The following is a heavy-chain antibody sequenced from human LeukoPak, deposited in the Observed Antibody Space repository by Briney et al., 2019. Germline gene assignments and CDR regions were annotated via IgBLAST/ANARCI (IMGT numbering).Heavy chain of an antibody. D-gene: IGHD3-10*01. CDR3: AGSGRGPDDAFDI. CDR2: IYYSGST. V-gene: IGHV4-31*03. Sequence: SQTLSLTCTVSGGSISSGGYYWSWIRQHPGKGLEWIGYIYYSGSTYYNPSLKSRVTISVDTSKNQFSLKLSSVTAADTAVYYRAGSGRGPDDAFDIWGQGTMVTVSS. CDR1: GGSISSGGYY. J-gene: IGHJ3*02.